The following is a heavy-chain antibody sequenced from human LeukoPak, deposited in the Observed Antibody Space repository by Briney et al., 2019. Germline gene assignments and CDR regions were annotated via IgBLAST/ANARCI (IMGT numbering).Heavy chain of an antibody. J-gene: IGHJ4*01. D-gene: IGHD6-6*01. CDR3: AAPPRAGARPPYDY. V-gene: IGHV3-23*01. Sequence: GGSLRLSCVTSGFTFSSYGMSWVRQAPGKGLEWISAISAGGDSTYYADSVRGRFTISKDESKTTLFLQMNSLRAEDTAIYYCAAPPRAGARPPYDYWGHGAQVTVSS. CDR2: ISAGGDST. CDR1: GFTFSSYG.